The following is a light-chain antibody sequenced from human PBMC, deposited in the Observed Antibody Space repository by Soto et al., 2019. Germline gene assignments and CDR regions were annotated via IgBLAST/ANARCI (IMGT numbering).Light chain of an antibody. CDR2: GNS. J-gene: IGLJ3*02. CDR3: QSYDSSLSGWV. V-gene: IGLV1-40*01. CDR1: SSKIGAGYD. Sequence: QSVLTQPPSVSGAPGQRVTISCTGSSSKIGAGYDVHWYQQLPGTAPKLLIYGNSNRPSGVPDRFSGSKSGTSASLAITGLQAEDESDYSCQSYDSSLSGWVFGAGTKLTVL.